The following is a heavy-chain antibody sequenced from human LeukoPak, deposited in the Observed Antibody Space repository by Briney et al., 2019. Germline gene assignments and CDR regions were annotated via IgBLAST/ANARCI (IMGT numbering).Heavy chain of an antibody. Sequence: SSETLSLTCTVSGGSISSYYWSWIRQPAGKGLEWIGRIYTSGSTNYNPSLKSRVTISIDASKNQFSLKLSSVTAADTAVYYCASNQWPNWYFDLWGRGTLVTVSS. CDR1: GGSISSYY. D-gene: IGHD6-19*01. V-gene: IGHV4-4*07. CDR2: IYTSGST. CDR3: ASNQWPNWYFDL. J-gene: IGHJ2*01.